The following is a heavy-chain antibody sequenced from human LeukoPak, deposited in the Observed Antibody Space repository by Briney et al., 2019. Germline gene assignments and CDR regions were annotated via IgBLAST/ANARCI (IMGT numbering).Heavy chain of an antibody. Sequence: ASVKVSCKVSGYTLTELSMHWVRQAPGKGLEWMGGFDPEDGETIYAQKFQGRVTMTEDTSTDTAYMELSSLRSEDTAVYYCATRGYCSSTSCQKPNGMDVWGQGTTVTVSS. J-gene: IGHJ6*02. D-gene: IGHD2-2*01. CDR1: GYTLTELS. V-gene: IGHV1-24*01. CDR3: ATRGYCSSTSCQKPNGMDV. CDR2: FDPEDGET.